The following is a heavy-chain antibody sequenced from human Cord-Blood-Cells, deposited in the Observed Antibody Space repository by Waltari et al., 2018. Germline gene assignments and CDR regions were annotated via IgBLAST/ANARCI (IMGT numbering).Heavy chain of an antibody. D-gene: IGHD3-3*01. CDR1: GGTFSSYA. CDR3: ARGTRVGITIFGVVFDY. CDR2: IIPIFGTA. Sequence: QVQLVQSGAEVKKPGSSVKVSCKASGGTFSSYAISWVRQAPGQGLEWMGGIIPIFGTANYAQKFQGRVTITADESTSTAYMELSSLRSEDTAVYYCARGTRVGITIFGVVFDYWGQGTLVTGSS. V-gene: IGHV1-69*01. J-gene: IGHJ4*02.